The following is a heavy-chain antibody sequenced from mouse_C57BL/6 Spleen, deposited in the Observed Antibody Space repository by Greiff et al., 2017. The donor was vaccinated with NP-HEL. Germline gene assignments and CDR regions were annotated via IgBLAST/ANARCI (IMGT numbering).Heavy chain of an antibody. Sequence: VKLKESGAELVRPGASVTLSCKASGYTFTDYEMHWVKQTPVHGLEWIGAIDPETGGTAYNQKFKGKAILTADKSSSTAYMELRSLTSEDSAVYYCTRGDGYYEGDYFDYWGQGTTLTVSS. CDR1: GYTFTDYE. V-gene: IGHV1-15*01. D-gene: IGHD2-3*01. CDR3: TRGDGYYEGDYFDY. CDR2: IDPETGGT. J-gene: IGHJ2*01.